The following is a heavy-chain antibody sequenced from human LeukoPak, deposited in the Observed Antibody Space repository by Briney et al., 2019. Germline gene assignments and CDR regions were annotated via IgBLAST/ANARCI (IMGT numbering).Heavy chain of an antibody. J-gene: IGHJ3*02. D-gene: IGHD5-24*01. CDR2: IYSGGST. Sequence: GGSLRLSCAASGFTVSSNYMSWVRHAPGKGLEWVSVIYSGGSTYYADSVKGRFTISRDNSKNTLYLQMNSLRAEDTAVYYCARSHPQFDAFDIWGQGTMVTVSS. CDR3: ARSHPQFDAFDI. V-gene: IGHV3-53*01. CDR1: GFTVSSNY.